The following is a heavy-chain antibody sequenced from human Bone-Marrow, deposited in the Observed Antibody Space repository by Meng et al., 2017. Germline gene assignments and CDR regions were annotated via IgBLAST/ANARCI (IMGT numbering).Heavy chain of an antibody. CDR2: IKQDGSEK. D-gene: IGHD3-10*01. Sequence: GGSLRLSCAVSGFTFSGYWMSWVRQAPGKGLEWVANIKQDGSEKYYVDSVKGRFTISRDNAKNSLYLQMNSLRAEDTAVYYCARGVYGSGYYFDYWGQGTLVPSPQ. CDR3: ARGVYGSGYYFDY. CDR1: GFTFSGYW. J-gene: IGHJ4*02. V-gene: IGHV3-7*01.